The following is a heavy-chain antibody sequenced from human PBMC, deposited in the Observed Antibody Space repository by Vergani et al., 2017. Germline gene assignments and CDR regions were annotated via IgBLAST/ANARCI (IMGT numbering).Heavy chain of an antibody. V-gene: IGHV3-23*01. D-gene: IGHD3-10*01. CDR2: ISGSGVSA. J-gene: IGHJ4*02. CDR1: EFTFSNYA. CDR3: AKQDFVSGNYLFDY. Sequence: EVQLLESGGGLVQPGGSLRLTCAASEFTFSNYAMNWVRQAPGKGLEWVSGISGSGVSAYYTDSVKGRFTISRDKSKNMLFLQMNNLRTEDTAIYYCAKQDFVSGNYLFDYWGQGTLVTVSS.